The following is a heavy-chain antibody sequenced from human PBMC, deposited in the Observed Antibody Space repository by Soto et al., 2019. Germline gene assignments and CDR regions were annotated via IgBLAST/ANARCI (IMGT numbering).Heavy chain of an antibody. J-gene: IGHJ5*02. CDR1: GGTFNSYA. V-gene: IGHV1-69*13. CDR2: IIPIFGTA. CDR3: ARTIAATNWFDP. Sequence: GASVKVSCKASGGTFNSYAISWVRQAPGQGLEWMGGIIPIFGTANYAQKFQGRVTITADESTSTAYMELSSLRSEDTAVYYCARTIAATNWFDPWGQGTLVTVSS. D-gene: IGHD6-6*01.